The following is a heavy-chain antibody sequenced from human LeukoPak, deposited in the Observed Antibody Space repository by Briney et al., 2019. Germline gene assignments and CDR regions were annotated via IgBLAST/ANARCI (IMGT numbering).Heavy chain of an antibody. CDR3: ARSNYYDSRGYIFDY. V-gene: IGHV4-30-4*01. J-gene: IGHJ4*02. CDR1: GGSISSGNYY. D-gene: IGHD3-22*01. Sequence: SETLSLTCTVSGGSISSGNYYWSWIRQPPGKGLEWIGYISYTGRTSYNPSLKSRVTISVDTSKRQFSLQLSSVTAADTAVYYCARSNYYDSRGYIFDYWGQGTLVTVSS. CDR2: ISYTGRT.